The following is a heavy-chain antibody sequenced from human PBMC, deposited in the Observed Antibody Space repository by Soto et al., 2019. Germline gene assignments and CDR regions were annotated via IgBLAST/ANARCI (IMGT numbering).Heavy chain of an antibody. V-gene: IGHV3-48*02. CDR2: ISSSSSTI. CDR3: AIAVAWTGEGWRTGYYHSGMAV. D-gene: IGHD6-19*01. J-gene: IGHJ6*02. CDR1: GFTCSSYS. Sequence: GGSLRLSCAAAGFTCSSYSMNWVRQAPGKGLEWVSYISSSSSTIYYADSVKGRFTISRDSAKNSLYLQMNSLRDEDTAVYYWAIAVAWTGEGWRTGYYHSGMAVWGQGTTVTVS.